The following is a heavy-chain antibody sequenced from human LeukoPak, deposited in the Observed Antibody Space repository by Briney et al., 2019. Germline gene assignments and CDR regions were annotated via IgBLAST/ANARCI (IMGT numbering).Heavy chain of an antibody. D-gene: IGHD4-17*01. Sequence: GGSLRLSCAASGFTFSSYAMHWVRQVPGKGLEWVAVISYDGSNKYYADSVKGRFTISRDNSKNMMYLQMSSLRAEDTAVYYCARRGHDYGDSEWFDPWGQGTLVTVSS. CDR2: ISYDGSNK. CDR1: GFTFSSYA. V-gene: IGHV3-30*04. CDR3: ARRGHDYGDSEWFDP. J-gene: IGHJ5*02.